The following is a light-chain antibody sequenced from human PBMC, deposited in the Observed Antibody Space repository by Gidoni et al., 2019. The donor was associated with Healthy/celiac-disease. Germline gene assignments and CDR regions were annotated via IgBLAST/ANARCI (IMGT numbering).Light chain of an antibody. CDR2: GAS. CDR1: QSVSSN. CDR3: QQYNNWPET. J-gene: IGKJ1*01. Sequence: EIVMTQSPATLSVSPGDRATLSCRASQSVSSNLAWYQQKPGQAPRLLIYGASTRATGIPARFSGSGSGTEFTLTISSLQSEDFAVDYCQQYNNWPETFGQGTKVEIK. V-gene: IGKV3-15*01.